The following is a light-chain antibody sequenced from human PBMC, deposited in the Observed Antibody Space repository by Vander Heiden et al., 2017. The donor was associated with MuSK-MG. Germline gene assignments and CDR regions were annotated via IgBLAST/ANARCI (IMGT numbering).Light chain of an antibody. CDR2: KAS. CDR1: QSISSL. V-gene: IGKV1-5*03. CDR3: QQYVIYPLT. J-gene: IGKJ4*01. Sequence: DIHMTQSPSTLSASVGDRVTITCRASQSISSLLAWYQQKPGKALKLLIYKASSLEGGVPSRFSGSGSGTEFTLTITSLQPEDFATYYCQQYVIYPLTLGGGTKVEIK.